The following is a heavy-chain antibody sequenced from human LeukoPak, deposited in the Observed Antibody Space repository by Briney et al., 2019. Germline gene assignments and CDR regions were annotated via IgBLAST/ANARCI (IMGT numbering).Heavy chain of an antibody. J-gene: IGHJ5*02. CDR2: ISGGGERT. CDR1: GIVFSNTA. Sequence: PGGSLRLSCAASGIVFSNTAMNWARQSPGRGLEWVSAISGGGERTFNADSVKGRFTISRDNSKNMVYLQMNSLRADDTAIYYCGKDGGQYSSGPEFDPRGQGALVTVSS. V-gene: IGHV3-23*01. D-gene: IGHD6-19*01. CDR3: GKDGGQYSSGPEFDP.